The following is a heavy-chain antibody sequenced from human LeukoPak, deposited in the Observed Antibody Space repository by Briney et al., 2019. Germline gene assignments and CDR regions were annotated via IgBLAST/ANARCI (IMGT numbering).Heavy chain of an antibody. CDR3: ARVVCPPYFDY. V-gene: IGHV4-39*01. Sequence: SETLSLTCTVSGGSISSSSYSWGWIRQPPGKGLEWIGSIYYSGSTYYNPSLKSRVTISVDTSKNQFSLKLSSVTAADAAVYYCARVVCPPYFDYWGQGTLVTVSS. CDR1: GGSISSSSYS. J-gene: IGHJ4*02. CDR2: IYYSGST. D-gene: IGHD2-15*01.